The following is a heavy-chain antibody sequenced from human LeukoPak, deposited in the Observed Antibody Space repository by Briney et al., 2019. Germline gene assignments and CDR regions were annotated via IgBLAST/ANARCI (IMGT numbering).Heavy chain of an antibody. CDR1: GGSFSGYY. V-gene: IGHV4-34*01. Sequence: SETLSLTCAVYGGSFSGYYWSWIRQPPGKGLEWIGEINHSGSTNYNPSLKSRVTISVDTSKNQFSLKLSSVTAADTAVYYCARVITFGGAIVPDAFDIWGQGTMVTVSS. D-gene: IGHD3-16*02. CDR2: INHSGST. CDR3: ARVITFGGAIVPDAFDI. J-gene: IGHJ3*02.